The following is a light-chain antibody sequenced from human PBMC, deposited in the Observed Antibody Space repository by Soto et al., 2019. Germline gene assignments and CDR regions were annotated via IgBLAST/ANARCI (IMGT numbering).Light chain of an antibody. CDR1: SSNIGAGYD. CDR2: GNS. CDR3: QSYDSSLSGYV. V-gene: IGLV1-40*01. Sequence: QAVVTQPPSVSGAPGQRVTMSCTGNSSNIGAGYDVHWYQQLPGTAPKLLIYGNSNRPSGVPDRFSGSKSGTSASLAITGLQAEDEADYYCQSYDSSLSGYVFGTGTKLTVL. J-gene: IGLJ1*01.